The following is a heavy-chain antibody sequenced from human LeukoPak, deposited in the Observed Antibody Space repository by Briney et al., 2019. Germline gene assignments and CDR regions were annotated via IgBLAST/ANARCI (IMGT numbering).Heavy chain of an antibody. J-gene: IGHJ4*02. D-gene: IGHD5-12*01. CDR1: GDSISSNSYY. V-gene: IGHV4-39*01. CDR2: IYYSGSA. Sequence: SETLSLTCTVSGDSISSNSYYWGWLRQPPGKGLEWIGSIYYSGSAYYDPSLKSRVTISVDTSKNQFSLKLNSVTAADTAVYYCARLPSGGYDLDYWGQGTLVTVSS. CDR3: ARLPSGGYDLDY.